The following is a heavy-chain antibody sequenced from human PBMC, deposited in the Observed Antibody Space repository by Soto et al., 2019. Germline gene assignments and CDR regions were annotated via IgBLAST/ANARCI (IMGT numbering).Heavy chain of an antibody. CDR2: VSGRGGST. Sequence: VQLLESGGGLVQPGGSLRLACTASGFTFNHYAMSWVRQAPGKGLEWVSAVSGRGGSTKYADSVKGRFIISRDNSNSTLYLQMDSRRGEDTAVDYCAKDSTVTTSLYFYYYGFDVWGQGTTVTVSS. V-gene: IGHV3-23*01. D-gene: IGHD4-17*01. CDR3: AKDSTVTTSLYFYYYGFDV. J-gene: IGHJ6*01. CDR1: GFTFNHYA.